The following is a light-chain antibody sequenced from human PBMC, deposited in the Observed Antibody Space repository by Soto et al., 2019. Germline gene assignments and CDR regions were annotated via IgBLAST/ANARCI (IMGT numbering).Light chain of an antibody. Sequence: VLTQSPATLSFSPWERATLSCRASENVRTFVDWYQQKPGQAPRLLIYGASNRATDIPARFSGSGSGTDFTLTISNLEPEDFAVYYCQQHSHWPPWTFGQGTKVDIK. CDR2: GAS. CDR3: QQHSHWPPWT. V-gene: IGKV3-11*01. CDR1: ENVRTF. J-gene: IGKJ1*01.